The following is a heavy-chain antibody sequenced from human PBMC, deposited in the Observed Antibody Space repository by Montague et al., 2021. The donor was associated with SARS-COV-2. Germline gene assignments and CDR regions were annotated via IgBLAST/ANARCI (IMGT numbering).Heavy chain of an antibody. J-gene: IGHJ6*02. CDR1: GGSFSGYY. CDR3: ASVRYYGSGTSLGMDV. CDR2: INHSGST. Sequence: SETLSLTCAVYGGSFSGYYWSWIRQPPGKGLVWIGEINHSGSTNYNPSLKSRVTISVDTSKNQFSLKLSSVTAADTAVYYCASVRYYGSGTSLGMDVWGQGTTVTVSS. D-gene: IGHD3-10*01. V-gene: IGHV4-34*01.